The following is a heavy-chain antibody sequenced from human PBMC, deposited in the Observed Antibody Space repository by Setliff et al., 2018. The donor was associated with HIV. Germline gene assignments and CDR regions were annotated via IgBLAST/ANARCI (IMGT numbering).Heavy chain of an antibody. CDR2: IYYSGST. CDR1: GGSFGVYR. CDR3: ARAAPYYDYVWGSYRHFDY. Sequence: SETLSLTCTISGGSFGVYRWSWIRQHPGKGLEWIGYIYYSGSTYYNPSLKSRVTISVDTSKNQFSLKLSSVTAADTAVYYCARAAPYYDYVWGSYRHFDYWGQGTLVTVSS. D-gene: IGHD3-16*02. J-gene: IGHJ4*02. V-gene: IGHV4-31*03.